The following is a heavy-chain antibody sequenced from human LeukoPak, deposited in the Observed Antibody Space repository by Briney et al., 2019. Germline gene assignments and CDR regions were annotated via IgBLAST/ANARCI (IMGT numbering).Heavy chain of an antibody. CDR2: VYFTGAT. V-gene: IGHV4-39*01. CDR3: AKLRVGYGSGSYFHSALDS. CDR1: GGSISSKNYY. J-gene: IGHJ5*01. D-gene: IGHD3-10*01. Sequence: SETLSLTCSVSGGSISSKNYYWAWIRQPPGKGLAWIGSVYFTGATNYSPPLQSRVTISGDTSKNQISLKLNSVTAADTAVYYCAKLRVGYGSGSYFHSALDSWGQGTLVIVSS.